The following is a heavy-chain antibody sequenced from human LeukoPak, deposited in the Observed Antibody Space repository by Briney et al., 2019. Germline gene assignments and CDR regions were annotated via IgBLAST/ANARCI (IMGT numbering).Heavy chain of an antibody. V-gene: IGHV4-59*08. D-gene: IGHD4-11*01. CDR3: ARWGATVNAFDV. CDR2: IYYTGDN. Sequence: SETLSLTCSVSGASISDSYWTWIRQPPGKTLEWIGYIYYTGDNDYNPSLKSRVTMSVDTSKKQFSLKLTSVTAADTAVYYCARWGATVNAFDVWGQGIMVTVSS. J-gene: IGHJ3*01. CDR1: GASISDSY.